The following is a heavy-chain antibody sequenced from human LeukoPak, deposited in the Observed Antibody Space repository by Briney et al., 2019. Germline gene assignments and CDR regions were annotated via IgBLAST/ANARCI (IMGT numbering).Heavy chain of an antibody. V-gene: IGHV3-33*06. CDR3: AKDRSGRLDYYDSSGYVLV. D-gene: IGHD3-22*01. J-gene: IGHJ4*02. CDR2: IWYDGSNK. CDR1: GFTFSSYA. Sequence: GGSLRLSCAASGFTFSSYAMSWVRQAPGKGLEWVAVIWYDGSNKYYADSVKGRFTISRDNSKNTLYLQMNSLRAEDTAVYYCAKDRSGRLDYYDSSGYVLVWGQGTLVTVSS.